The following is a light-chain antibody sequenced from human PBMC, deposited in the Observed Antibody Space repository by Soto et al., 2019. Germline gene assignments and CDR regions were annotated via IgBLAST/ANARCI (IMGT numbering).Light chain of an antibody. Sequence: EIVMTQSPATLSVSPGERATLSCRASQSVNSNLAWYQQKPGQAPRLLIYGASTRATGIPARFSGSGSGTEFTLTLSSLQSEDFAVYYCQQYSTWPPLTFGGGTKVEIK. V-gene: IGKV3-15*01. J-gene: IGKJ4*01. CDR2: GAS. CDR3: QQYSTWPPLT. CDR1: QSVNSN.